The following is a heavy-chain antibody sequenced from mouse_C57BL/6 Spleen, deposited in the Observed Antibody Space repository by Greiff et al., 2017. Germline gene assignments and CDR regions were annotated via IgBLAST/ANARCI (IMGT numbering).Heavy chain of an antibody. Sequence: QVQLKESGPELVKPGASVKISCKASGYAFSSSWMNWVKQRPGKGLEWIGRIYPGDGDTNYNGKFKGKATLTADKSSSTAYMQLSSLTSEDSAVYFCARGHYGSSLYAMDYWGQGTSVTVSS. V-gene: IGHV1-82*01. D-gene: IGHD1-1*01. CDR3: ARGHYGSSLYAMDY. CDR2: IYPGDGDT. CDR1: GYAFSSSW. J-gene: IGHJ4*01.